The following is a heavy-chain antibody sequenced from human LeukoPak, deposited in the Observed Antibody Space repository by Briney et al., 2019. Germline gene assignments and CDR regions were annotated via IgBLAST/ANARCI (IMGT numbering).Heavy chain of an antibody. J-gene: IGHJ4*02. CDR1: GYTFTSYG. Sequence: ASVKVSCKASGYTFTSYGISWVRQAPGQRLEWMGWINAGNGNTKYSQKFQGRVTITRDTSASTAYMELSSLRSEDTAVYYCARGGFDYWGQGTLVTVSS. CDR2: INAGNGNT. V-gene: IGHV1-3*01. CDR3: ARGGFDY. D-gene: IGHD1-26*01.